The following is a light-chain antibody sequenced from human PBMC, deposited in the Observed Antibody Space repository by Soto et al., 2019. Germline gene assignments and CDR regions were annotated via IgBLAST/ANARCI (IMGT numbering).Light chain of an antibody. V-gene: IGLV1-51*01. J-gene: IGLJ1*01. Sequence: QSVLTQPPSVSAAPGQKVTISCSGSSSNIGGNSVSWYQQLPGTAPKLLIYDDNKRPSGIPDQLSGSKSGTSATLGITGFQTGDEADYYCGSWDSSLSAYVFGTGTKVTVL. CDR2: DDN. CDR1: SSNIGGNS. CDR3: GSWDSSLSAYV.